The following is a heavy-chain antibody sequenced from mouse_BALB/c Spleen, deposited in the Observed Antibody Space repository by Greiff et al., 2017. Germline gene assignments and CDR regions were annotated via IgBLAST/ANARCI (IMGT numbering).Heavy chain of an antibody. V-gene: IGHV5-6-3*01. CDR1: GFTFSSYG. D-gene: IGHD2-14*01. Sequence: EVQGVESGGGLVQPGGSLKLSCAASGFTFSSYGMSWVRQTPDKRLELVATINSNGGSTYYPDSVKGRFTISRDNAKNTLYLQMSSLKSEDTAMYYCARNRYGYYFDYWGQGTTLTVSS. CDR2: INSNGGST. J-gene: IGHJ2*01. CDR3: ARNRYGYYFDY.